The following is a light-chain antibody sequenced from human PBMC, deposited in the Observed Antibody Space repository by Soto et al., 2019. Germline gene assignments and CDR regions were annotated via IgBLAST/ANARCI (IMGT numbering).Light chain of an antibody. CDR1: SSNIGAGYH. CDR3: QSYDSALSGYV. J-gene: IGLJ1*01. Sequence: QSVLTQPPSVSGGPGQRVTISCTGSSSNIGAGYHVHWYQQLPGTAPKRLIYGNNNRPSGVPDRLSGSKSGTSASLAITGLQADDEADYYCQSYDSALSGYVFXTGTKVTVL. CDR2: GNN. V-gene: IGLV1-40*01.